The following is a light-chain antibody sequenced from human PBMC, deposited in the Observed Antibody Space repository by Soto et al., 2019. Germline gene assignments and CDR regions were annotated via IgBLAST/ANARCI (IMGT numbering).Light chain of an antibody. CDR3: SSYTTRNTEV. CDR1: NRDVGTFNY. CDR2: DVT. Sequence: QSVLTQPASVSGSPGQSISISCIGTNRDVGTFNYVSWYQHHPGKAPQLIIYDVTSRPSGVSNRFSASKSGNTASLTISGLQAEDEADYYCSSYTTRNTEVFGTGTKVTVL. J-gene: IGLJ1*01. V-gene: IGLV2-14*03.